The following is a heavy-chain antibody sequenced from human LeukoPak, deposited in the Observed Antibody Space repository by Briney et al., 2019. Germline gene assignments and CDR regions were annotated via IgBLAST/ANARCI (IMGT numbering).Heavy chain of an antibody. CDR2: MNPNSGNT. CDR1: GGTFSSYA. V-gene: IGHV1-8*02. J-gene: IGHJ5*02. Sequence: ASVKVSCKASGGTFSSYAINWVRQATGQGLEWMGWMNPNSGNTGYAQKFQGRVTMTRNTSISTAYMELSSLRSEDTAVYYCARGSYYGSGSYYPSGFDPWGQGTLVTVSS. D-gene: IGHD3-10*01. CDR3: ARGSYYGSGSYYPSGFDP.